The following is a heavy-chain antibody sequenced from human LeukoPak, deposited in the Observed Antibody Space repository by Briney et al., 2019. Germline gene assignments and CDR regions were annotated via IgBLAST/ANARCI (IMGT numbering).Heavy chain of an antibody. CDR1: GFTFSSYA. V-gene: IGHV3-23*01. D-gene: IGHD3-16*01. CDR3: AKRTEFMRHGPFDY. CDR2: ISGGGGST. J-gene: IGHJ4*02. Sequence: GGSLRLSCAASGFTFSSYAMSWVRQAPGKGLEWVSAISGGGGSTYYADSVKGRFTISRDNSKNTLYLQMNSLRAEDTAVYYCAKRTEFMRHGPFDYWGQGTLVTVSS.